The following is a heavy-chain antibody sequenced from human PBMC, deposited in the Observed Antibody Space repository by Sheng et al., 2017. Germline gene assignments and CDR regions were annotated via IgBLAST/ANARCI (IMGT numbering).Heavy chain of an antibody. CDR1: GFTFDDYA. D-gene: IGHD6-13*01. Sequence: EVQLVESGGGLAQPGRSLRLSCAASGFTFDDYAMHWVRQAPGKGLEWVSGISWNSGSIGYADSVKGRFTISRDNAKNSLYLQMNSLRAEDMALYYCAKGSAYSSYWYENWYFDLWAVAPWSLSPQ. J-gene: IGHJ2*01. CDR2: ISWNSGSI. V-gene: IGHV3-9*03. CDR3: AKGSAYSSYWYENWYFDL.